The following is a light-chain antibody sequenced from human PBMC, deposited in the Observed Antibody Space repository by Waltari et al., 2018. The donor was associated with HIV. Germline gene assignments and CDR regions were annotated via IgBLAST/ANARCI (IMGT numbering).Light chain of an antibody. J-gene: IGKJ4*01. CDR2: AAS. CDR1: QSIDNY. CDR3: QQSYSVPLT. Sequence: DIQMTQSPSSLSASVGDSVTITCRASQSIDNYLSWYQQKQPEAPKLLIYAASSLQRGVSSRFSGSGSGTDFILTIDNLRPEDFATYYCQQSYSVPLTFGGG. V-gene: IGKV1-39*01.